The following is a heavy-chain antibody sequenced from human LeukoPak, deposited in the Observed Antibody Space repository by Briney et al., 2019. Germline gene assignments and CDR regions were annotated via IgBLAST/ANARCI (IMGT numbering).Heavy chain of an antibody. V-gene: IGHV4-59*01. CDR3: ARDGVGGYSLGY. CDR2: IYYSGST. D-gene: IGHD5-12*01. Sequence: SETLSLTCTVSGGSISSYYWSWIRQPPGKGLEWIGYIYYSGSTNYNPSLKSRVTISVDTSKNQFSLKLSSVTAADTAVYYCARDGVGGYSLGYWGQGTLVTVSS. J-gene: IGHJ4*02. CDR1: GGSISSYY.